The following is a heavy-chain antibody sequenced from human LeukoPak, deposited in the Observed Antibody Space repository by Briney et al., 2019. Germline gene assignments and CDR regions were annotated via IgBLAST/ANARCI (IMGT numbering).Heavy chain of an antibody. CDR2: IGSTSIYI. D-gene: IGHD1-26*01. Sequence: GGSLRLSCAASGFTFSSYGMLWVRQAPGKGLEWVSCIGSTSIYIYYADSVKGRFTISRDNAKNSLFLQMNSLRAEDTAVYYCARVLSGSYPNDYWGQGTLVTVSS. CDR3: ARVLSGSYPNDY. V-gene: IGHV3-21*01. CDR1: GFTFSSYG. J-gene: IGHJ4*02.